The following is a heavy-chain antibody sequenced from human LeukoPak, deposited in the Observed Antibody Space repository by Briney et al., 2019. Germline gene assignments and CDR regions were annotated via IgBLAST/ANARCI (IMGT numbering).Heavy chain of an antibody. CDR1: GGSISSSNW. CDR3: ARAYYDSSGYYFYYFDY. J-gene: IGHJ4*02. Sequence: SETLSLTCAVSGGSISSSNWWSWVRQPPGKGLEWIGEIYHSGSTNYNPSLKSRVTISVDKSKNQFSLKLSSVTAADTAVYYCARAYYDSSGYYFYYFDYWGQGTLVTVSS. D-gene: IGHD3-22*01. CDR2: IYHSGST. V-gene: IGHV4-4*02.